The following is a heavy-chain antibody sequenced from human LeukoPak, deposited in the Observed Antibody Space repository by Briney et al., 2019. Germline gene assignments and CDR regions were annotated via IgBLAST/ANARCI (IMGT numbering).Heavy chain of an antibody. CDR3: AKGYSGYEWFFDY. J-gene: IGHJ4*02. CDR1: GLTFSSYG. D-gene: IGHD5-12*01. Sequence: GGSLRLSCAASGLTFSSYGMHWVRQAPGKGLEWVAVISYDGSNKYYADSVKGRFIISRGNSKNTLYLQMNSLRVEDMAVYYCAKGYSGYEWFFDYWGQGTLVTGSS. CDR2: ISYDGSNK. V-gene: IGHV3-30*18.